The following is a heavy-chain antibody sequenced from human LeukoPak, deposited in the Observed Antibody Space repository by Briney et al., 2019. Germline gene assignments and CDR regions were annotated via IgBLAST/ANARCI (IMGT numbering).Heavy chain of an antibody. J-gene: IGHJ4*02. V-gene: IGHV3-7*01. Sequence: PGGSLRLSCAASGFTFSSYWMSWVRQAPGKGLEWVANIKQDGSEKYNVDSVKGRFTISRDNAKNSLYLQMNSLRVEDTAVYYRARGDSSGYFYFGSWGQGTLVTVSS. D-gene: IGHD3-22*01. CDR1: GFTFSSYW. CDR2: IKQDGSEK. CDR3: ARGDSSGYFYFGS.